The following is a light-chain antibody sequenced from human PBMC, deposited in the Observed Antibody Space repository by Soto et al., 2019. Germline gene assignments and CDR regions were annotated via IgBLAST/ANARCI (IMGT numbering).Light chain of an antibody. J-gene: IGKJ2*01. CDR2: DAS. CDR3: QQYNSYSPLMYT. Sequence: DIQMTQSPSTLSASVGDRVTITCRASQSISSRLAWYQQKPGKAPKLLIYDASSLESGVPSRFSGSGSGTEFTLTISSLQPDDFATYYCQQYNSYSPLMYTFGQGTKLEIK. CDR1: QSISSR. V-gene: IGKV1-5*01.